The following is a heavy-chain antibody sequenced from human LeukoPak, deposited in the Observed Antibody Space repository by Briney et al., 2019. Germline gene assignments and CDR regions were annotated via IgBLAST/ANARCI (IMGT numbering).Heavy chain of an antibody. J-gene: IGHJ4*02. Sequence: GGSLRLSCAASGFTFSGFYMSWIRQAPGKGLEWVGRIKSKTDGGTTDYAAPVKGRFTISRDDSKNTLYLQMNSLKTEDTAVYYCTTDLAATVDYWGQGTLVTVSS. CDR2: IKSKTDGGTT. CDR1: GFTFSGFY. D-gene: IGHD6-13*01. V-gene: IGHV3-15*01. CDR3: TTDLAATVDY.